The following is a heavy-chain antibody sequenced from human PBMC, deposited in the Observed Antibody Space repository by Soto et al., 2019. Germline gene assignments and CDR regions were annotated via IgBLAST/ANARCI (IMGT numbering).Heavy chain of an antibody. D-gene: IGHD2-2*01. J-gene: IGHJ6*02. V-gene: IGHV3-49*03. CDR2: IRSKGYGGTT. CDR3: ASLTSWSQEYYYGMDV. Sequence: PGGSVRLSCTGSGFTFGDFGMSWFRQAPGKGLEWLSFIRSKGYGGTTESAASVRGRFITSRDDSKSIAYLQMNSLKTEDTAVYYCASLTSWSQEYYYGMDVWGQGTTVTVSS. CDR1: GFTFGDFG.